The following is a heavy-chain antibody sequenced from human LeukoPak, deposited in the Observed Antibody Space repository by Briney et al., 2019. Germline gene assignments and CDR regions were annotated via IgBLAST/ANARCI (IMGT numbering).Heavy chain of an antibody. CDR3: ATRGVGTTYY. V-gene: IGHV3-20*04. CDR2: INWNGGST. Sequence: GGSLRLSCAAAAFTLDDYGMSWVRQAPGKGLEWVSSINWNGGSTGYADSVKGRFTISRDNAKNSLALQMNSLRAQDTGLYYCATRGVGTTYYWGQGTLVTVSS. J-gene: IGHJ4*02. D-gene: IGHD1/OR15-1a*01. CDR1: AFTLDDYG.